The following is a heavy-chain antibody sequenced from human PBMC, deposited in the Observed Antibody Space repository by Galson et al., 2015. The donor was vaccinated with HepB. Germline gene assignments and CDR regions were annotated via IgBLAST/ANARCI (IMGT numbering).Heavy chain of an antibody. Sequence: SLRLSCAASGFTVSSNYMSWVRQAPGKGLEWVSVIYSGGSTYYADSVKGRFTISRDNSKNTLYLQMNSLRAEDTAVYYCARAYGDYGGGLQWFDPWGQGTLVTVSS. J-gene: IGHJ5*02. CDR3: ARAYGDYGGGLQWFDP. CDR1: GFTVSSNY. D-gene: IGHD4-17*01. CDR2: IYSGGST. V-gene: IGHV3-66*01.